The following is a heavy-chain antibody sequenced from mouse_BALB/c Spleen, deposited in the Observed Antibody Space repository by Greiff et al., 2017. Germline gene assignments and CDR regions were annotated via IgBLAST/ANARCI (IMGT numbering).Heavy chain of an antibody. CDR3: ARRGGDGSYYAMDY. CDR1: GFNIKDTY. Sequence: VQLQQSGAELVKPGASVKLSCTASGFNIKDTYMHWVKQRPEQGLEWIGRIDPANGNTKYDPKFQGKATITADTSSNTAYLQLSSLTSEDTAVYYCARRGGDGSYYAMDYWGQGTSVTVSS. J-gene: IGHJ4*01. V-gene: IGHV14-3*02. CDR2: IDPANGNT. D-gene: IGHD3-3*01.